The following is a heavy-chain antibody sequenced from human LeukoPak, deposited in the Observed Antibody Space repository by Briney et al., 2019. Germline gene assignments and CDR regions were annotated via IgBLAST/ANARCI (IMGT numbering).Heavy chain of an antibody. J-gene: IGHJ4*02. CDR2: INPQTGAT. CDR1: GYSFTGFY. Sequence: ASVKVSCKASGYSFTGFYIHWVRQAPGQGLEWMAWINPQTGATNYAQKFKGRITTARDLSITTAYMEVTTLRSDDTAVYYCARGGDDSGLYFAYWGQGTLVTVSS. CDR3: ARGGDDSGLYFAY. V-gene: IGHV1-2*02. D-gene: IGHD3-22*01.